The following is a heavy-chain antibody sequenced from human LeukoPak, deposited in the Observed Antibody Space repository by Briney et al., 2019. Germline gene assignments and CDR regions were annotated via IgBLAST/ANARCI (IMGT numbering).Heavy chain of an antibody. CDR1: GYTFTGYY. D-gene: IGHD2-2*02. Sequence: GASVKVSCKASGYTFTGYYMHWVRQAPGQGLEWMGWINPNSGGTSYAQKFQGRVTMTRDTSISTAYMELSRLRSDDTAVYYCARFGCSSTSCYIDYWGQGTLVTVSS. V-gene: IGHV1-2*02. CDR3: ARFGCSSTSCYIDY. CDR2: INPNSGGT. J-gene: IGHJ4*02.